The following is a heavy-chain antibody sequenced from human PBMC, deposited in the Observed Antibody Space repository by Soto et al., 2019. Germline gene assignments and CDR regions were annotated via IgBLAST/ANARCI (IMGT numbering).Heavy chain of an antibody. J-gene: IGHJ3*02. CDR1: GFTFSSYS. CDR3: ARDSGSFSGRAFDI. D-gene: IGHD1-26*01. V-gene: IGHV3-21*01. CDR2: ISSSSSYI. Sequence: PGGSLRLSCAASGFTFSSYSMNWVRQAPGKGLEWVSSISSSSSYIYYADSVKGRFTISRDNAKNSLYLQMNSLRAEDTAVYYCARDSGSFSGRAFDIWGQGTMVTVSS.